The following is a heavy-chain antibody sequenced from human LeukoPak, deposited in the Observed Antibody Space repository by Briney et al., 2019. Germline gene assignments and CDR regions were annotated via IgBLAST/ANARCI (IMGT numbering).Heavy chain of an antibody. CDR3: ARARYSSSWACDY. V-gene: IGHV4-39*07. D-gene: IGHD6-13*01. J-gene: IGHJ4*02. CDR2: IYYSGST. Sequence: SETLSLTCTVSGGSISSSSYYWGWIRQPPGKGLEWIGSIYYSGSTNYNPSLKSRVTISVDTSKNQFSLKLSSVTAADTAVYYCARARYSSSWACDYWGQGTLVTVSS. CDR1: GGSISSSSYY.